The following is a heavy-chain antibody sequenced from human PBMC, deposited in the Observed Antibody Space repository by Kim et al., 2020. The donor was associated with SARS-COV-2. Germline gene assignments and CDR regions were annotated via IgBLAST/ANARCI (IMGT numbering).Heavy chain of an antibody. D-gene: IGHD2-15*01. V-gene: IGHV7-4-1*02. CDR3: ARDGGGGRLDS. CDR2: INTNTGKS. Sequence: ASVKVSCKASGYRFSSYAMNWVRQAPGQELDWMGYINTNTGKSTYAQDFTGRFVFSLDTSVSTAYLEISGLMAEDSVVYYCARDGGGGRLDSWGQGTLVTVSS. J-gene: IGHJ4*02. CDR1: GYRFSSYA.